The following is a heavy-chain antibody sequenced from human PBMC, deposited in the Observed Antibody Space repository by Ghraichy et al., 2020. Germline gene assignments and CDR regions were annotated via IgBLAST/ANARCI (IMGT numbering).Heavy chain of an antibody. CDR1: GFTFSSYS. D-gene: IGHD2-15*01. CDR2: ISSSSSYI. Sequence: GGSLRLSCAASGFTFSSYSMNWVRQAPGKGLEWVSSISSSSSYIYYADSVKGRFTISRDNAKNSLYLQMNSLRAEDTAVYYCARDLGWRPYYMDVWGKGTTVTVSS. CDR3: ARDLGWRPYYMDV. J-gene: IGHJ6*03. V-gene: IGHV3-21*01.